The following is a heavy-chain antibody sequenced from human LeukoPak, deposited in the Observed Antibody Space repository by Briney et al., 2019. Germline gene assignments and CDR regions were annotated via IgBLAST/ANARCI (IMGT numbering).Heavy chain of an antibody. D-gene: IGHD3-22*01. CDR1: GYSISSGYY. CDR2: IYHSGST. J-gene: IGHJ6*03. CDR3: ARDVWYYYDSSGYYYYYYMDV. V-gene: IGHV4-38-2*02. Sequence: PSETLSLTCTVSGYSISSGYYWGWIRQPPGKGLEWIGSIYHSGSTYYNPSLKSRVTISVDTSKNQFSLKLSSVTAADTAVYYCARDVWYYYDSSGYYYYYYMDVWGKGTTATVSS.